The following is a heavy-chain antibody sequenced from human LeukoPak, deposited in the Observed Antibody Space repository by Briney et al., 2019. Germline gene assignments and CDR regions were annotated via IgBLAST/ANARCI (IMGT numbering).Heavy chain of an antibody. J-gene: IGHJ4*02. Sequence: GGSLRLSCAASGFTFSTYWMSWVRQAPGKGLEWVANINQDGSAKYYVDSVKGRFTISRDNAKNSLYLQMNSLRAEDTAVYYCARDGVGYSINWGQRTLVTVSS. V-gene: IGHV3-7*01. CDR3: ARDGVGYSIN. CDR2: INQDGSAK. D-gene: IGHD5-12*01. CDR1: GFTFSTYW.